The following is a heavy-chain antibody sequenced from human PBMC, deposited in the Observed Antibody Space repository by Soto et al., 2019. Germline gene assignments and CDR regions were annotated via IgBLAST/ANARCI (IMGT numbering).Heavy chain of an antibody. J-gene: IGHJ5*02. CDR3: ARDDAWSGPRRWFDP. CDR1: GGTFSSYT. Sequence: SVKVSCKASGGTFSSYTISWVRQAPGQGLEWMGRIIPILGIANYAQKFQGRVTITADKSTSTAYMELRSLRSDDTAVYYCARDDAWSGPRRWFDPWGQGTLVTVSS. D-gene: IGHD3-3*01. CDR2: IIPILGIA. V-gene: IGHV1-69*04.